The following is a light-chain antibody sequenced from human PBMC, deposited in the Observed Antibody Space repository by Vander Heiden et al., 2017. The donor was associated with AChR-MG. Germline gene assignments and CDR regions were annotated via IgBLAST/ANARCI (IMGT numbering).Light chain of an antibody. CDR3: QQHNSDPPIT. J-gene: IGKJ3*01. CDR1: QRISSY. Sequence: DIQLTQSPSSLSASVGDRVTITCRASQRISSYLAWYQQKPGKAPKLLIYAASTLQGGGPSRCGGRRSGTEVSLTISSLQPEDVATDDCQQHNSDPPITFGPGTKVDIK. CDR2: AAS. V-gene: IGKV1-9*01.